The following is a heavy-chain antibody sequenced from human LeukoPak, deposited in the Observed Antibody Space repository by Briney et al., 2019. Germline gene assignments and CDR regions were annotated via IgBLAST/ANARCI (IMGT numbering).Heavy chain of an antibody. CDR2: IYHSGST. V-gene: IGHV4-38-2*01. D-gene: IGHD3-3*01. J-gene: IGHJ4*02. CDR3: ARQGIGGYYDFWSFDY. Sequence: SETLSLTCAVSGYSISSGYYWGWIRQPPRKGLEWIASIYHSGSTYYNPSLKSRVTIAVDTSKNQFSLKLSSVTAADTAEYYCARQGIGGYYDFWSFDYWGQGTLVTVSS. CDR1: GYSISSGYY.